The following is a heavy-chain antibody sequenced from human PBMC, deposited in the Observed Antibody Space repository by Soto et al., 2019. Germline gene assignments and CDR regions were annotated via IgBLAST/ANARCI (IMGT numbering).Heavy chain of an antibody. J-gene: IGHJ4*02. Sequence: SETLSLTCTVSGGSISSYYWSWIRQPPGKGLEWIGYIYYSESTNYNPSLKSRVTISVDTSKNQFSLKLSSVTAADTAVYYCARSHIVPRLFMYPYDYWGQGTLVTVSS. V-gene: IGHV4-59*08. CDR2: IYYSEST. CDR3: ARSHIVPRLFMYPYDY. CDR1: GGSISSYY. D-gene: IGHD6-6*01.